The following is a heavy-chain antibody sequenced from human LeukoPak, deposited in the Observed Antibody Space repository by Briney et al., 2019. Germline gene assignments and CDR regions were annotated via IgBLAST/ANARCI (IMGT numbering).Heavy chain of an antibody. J-gene: IGHJ4*02. CDR1: GFTFSNYA. CDR3: AKGPTRNYYGSGSQFDY. D-gene: IGHD3-10*01. V-gene: IGHV3-23*01. Sequence: GGSLRLSCAASGFTFSNYAMNGVRQAPGNGLEGVSAINDSGGSTYYADSVKGRFTISRDNAKKKLYLQMNRLRAEDTAVYYCAKGPTRNYYGSGSQFDYWGQGTLVTVSS. CDR2: INDSGGST.